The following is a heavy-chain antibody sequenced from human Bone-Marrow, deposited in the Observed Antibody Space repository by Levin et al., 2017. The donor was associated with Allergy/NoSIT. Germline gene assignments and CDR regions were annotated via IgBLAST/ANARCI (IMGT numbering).Heavy chain of an antibody. CDR1: GFSLSTSGEG. J-gene: IGHJ3*02. CDR3: AHRHGRGSNGWRAFDI. CDR2: IYGDDDT. Sequence: GSGPTLVKPTQTLTLTCTVSGFSLSTSGEGVGWIRQPPGKALEWLGIIYGDDDTRNRASLKSRLTITKDTSKNQVVLTMTNMDPVDTATYYCAHRHGRGSNGWRAFDIWGQGTMVTVSS. D-gene: IGHD6-19*01. V-gene: IGHV2-5*02.